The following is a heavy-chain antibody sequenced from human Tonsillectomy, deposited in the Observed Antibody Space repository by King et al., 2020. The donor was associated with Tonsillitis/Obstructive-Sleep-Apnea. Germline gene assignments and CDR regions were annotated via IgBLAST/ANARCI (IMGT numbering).Heavy chain of an antibody. Sequence: VQLVESGGGLVKPGGSLRLSCAASGFTFTDYYMTWIRQAPGKGLEWVSYISSSGSFTNYGDSVKGRFTTSRDNARKALFLQMNSLRADDTAVYFCGRHSTVTTWGFYYYMDVWGKGTTVTVSS. V-gene: IGHV3-11*05. J-gene: IGHJ6*03. CDR2: ISSSGSFT. CDR3: GRHSTVTTWGFYYYMDV. D-gene: IGHD4-17*01. CDR1: GFTFTDYY.